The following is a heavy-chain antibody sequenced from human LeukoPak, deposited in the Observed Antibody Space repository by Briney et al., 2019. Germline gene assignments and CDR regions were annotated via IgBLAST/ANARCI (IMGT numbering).Heavy chain of an antibody. CDR2: IYYSGST. J-gene: IGHJ4*02. CDR3: ARGVSHYYASGSYYIAFDY. Sequence: SETLSLTCTVSGGSISSYHWSWMRQPPGKGLEWIGYIYYSGSTNYNPSLKSRVTISVDTSKNQISLKVTSVTAADTAVYYCARGVSHYYASGSYYIAFDYWGQGTLVTVSS. D-gene: IGHD3-10*01. CDR1: GGSISSYH. V-gene: IGHV4-59*01.